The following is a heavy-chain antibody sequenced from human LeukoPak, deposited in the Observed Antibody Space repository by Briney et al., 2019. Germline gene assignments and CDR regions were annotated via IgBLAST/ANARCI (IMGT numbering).Heavy chain of an antibody. Sequence: ASVTVSCKTSGYTFTGKFLHWLRQAPGHGPQYMGGIEPKSGVTVYAPNFRGRVTVTSDTSVSTAYMELSGLRSGDTAVYYCATENCYDSSGFSKAFDYWGQGTLVTVSS. CDR2: IEPKSGVT. J-gene: IGHJ4*02. CDR3: ATENCYDSSGFSKAFDY. V-gene: IGHV1-2*02. CDR1: GYTFTGKF. D-gene: IGHD3-22*01.